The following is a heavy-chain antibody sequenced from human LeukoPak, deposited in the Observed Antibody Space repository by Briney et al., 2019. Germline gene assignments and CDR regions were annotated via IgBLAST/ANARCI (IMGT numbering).Heavy chain of an antibody. J-gene: IGHJ4*02. CDR2: ISSSSSTI. CDR1: GFTFSSYS. D-gene: IGHD3-9*01. CDR3: ARTNFYSLDS. V-gene: IGHV3-48*01. Sequence: PGGSLRLSCAASGFTFSSYSMNWVRQAPGKGLEWVSYISSSSSTIYYADSVKGRFTISRDNAKNSLYLQMNSLRAEDTAVYSCARTNFYSLDSWGQGTLVTVSS.